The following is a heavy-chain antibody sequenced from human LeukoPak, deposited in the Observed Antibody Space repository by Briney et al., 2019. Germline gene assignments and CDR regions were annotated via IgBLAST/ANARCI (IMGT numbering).Heavy chain of an antibody. CDR3: ASGRRWFGELSHIN. Sequence: PSETLFLTCTVSGGSISSGGYYRSWIRQHPGKGLEWIGYIYYSGSTYYNPSLKSRVTISVDTSKNQFSLKLSSVTAADTAVYYCASGRRWFGELSHINWGQGTLVTVSS. CDR1: GGSISSGGYY. J-gene: IGHJ4*02. CDR2: IYYSGST. D-gene: IGHD3-10*01. V-gene: IGHV4-31*03.